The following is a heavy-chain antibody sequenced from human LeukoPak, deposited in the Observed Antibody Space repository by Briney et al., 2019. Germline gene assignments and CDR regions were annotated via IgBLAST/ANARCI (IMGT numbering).Heavy chain of an antibody. CDR1: GGSFSGYY. Sequence: SETLSLTCAVYGGSFSGYYWSWIRQPPGKGLEWIGEINHSGSTNYNPSLKSRVTISVDTSKNQFSLKLSSVTAADTAVYYCARGPPSRITMVRGVIRNWFDPWGQGTLVTVSS. V-gene: IGHV4-34*01. D-gene: IGHD3-10*01. CDR3: ARGPPSRITMVRGVIRNWFDP. J-gene: IGHJ5*02. CDR2: INHSGST.